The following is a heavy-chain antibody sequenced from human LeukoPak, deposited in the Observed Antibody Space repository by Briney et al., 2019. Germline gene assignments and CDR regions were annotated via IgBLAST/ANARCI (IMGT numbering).Heavy chain of an antibody. CDR1: GGSISSYY. J-gene: IGHJ6*02. Sequence: PSETLSLTCTVSGGSISSYYWSWIRQPPGKGLEWIGYIYYSGSTNYNPSLKSRVTISVDTSKNQFSLKLSSVTAADTAVYYCARGGNLWFGGPLYYYGMDVWGQGTTATVSS. CDR2: IYYSGST. D-gene: IGHD3-10*01. CDR3: ARGGNLWFGGPLYYYGMDV. V-gene: IGHV4-59*12.